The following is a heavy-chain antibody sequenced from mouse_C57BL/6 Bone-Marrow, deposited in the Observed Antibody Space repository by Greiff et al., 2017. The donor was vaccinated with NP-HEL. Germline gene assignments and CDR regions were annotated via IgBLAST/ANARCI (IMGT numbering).Heavy chain of an antibody. J-gene: IGHJ3*01. D-gene: IGHD3-3*01. Sequence: VKVVESGPGLVQPSQSLSITCTVSGFSLTSYGVHWVRQSPGKGLEWLGVIWRGGSTDYNAAFMSRLSITKDNSKSQVFFKMNSLQADDTAIYYCAKNRGTGAWFAYWGQGTLVTVSA. CDR2: IWRGGST. CDR1: GFSLTSYG. CDR3: AKNRGTGAWFAY. V-gene: IGHV2-5*01.